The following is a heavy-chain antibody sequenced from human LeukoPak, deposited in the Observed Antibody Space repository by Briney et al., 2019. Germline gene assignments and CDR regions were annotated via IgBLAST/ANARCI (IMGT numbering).Heavy chain of an antibody. CDR1: GFTFSSYA. V-gene: IGHV3-48*04. CDR3: ARDGCSSTSCYGYI. Sequence: GGSLRLSCAASGFTFSSYAMSWVRQAPGKGLEWVSYISSSGSTIYYADSVKGRFTISRDNAKNSLYLQMNSLRAEDTAVYYCARDGCSSTSCYGYIWGQGTLVTVSS. D-gene: IGHD2-2*01. CDR2: ISSSGSTI. J-gene: IGHJ4*02.